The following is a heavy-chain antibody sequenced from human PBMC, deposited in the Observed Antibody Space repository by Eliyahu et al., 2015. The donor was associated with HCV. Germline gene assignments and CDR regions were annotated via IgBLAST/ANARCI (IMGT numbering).Heavy chain of an antibody. Sequence: EVQLVESGGGLVQPGGSLRLSCAASGXTFSSYSMNWVRQAPGKGLEXVXYISSXSSTIYYADSVKGRFTISRDNAKNALYLQMNSLRDEDTAVYYCARDHKYQLLYGTIGPKQIDYWGQGTLVTVSS. CDR1: GXTFSSYS. CDR2: ISSXSSTI. CDR3: ARDHKYQLLYGTIGPKQIDY. J-gene: IGHJ4*02. V-gene: IGHV3-48*02. D-gene: IGHD2-2*02.